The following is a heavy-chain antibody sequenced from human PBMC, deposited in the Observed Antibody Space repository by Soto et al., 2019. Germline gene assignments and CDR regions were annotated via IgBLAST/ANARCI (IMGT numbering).Heavy chain of an antibody. CDR1: GGSFSGYY. CDR2: INHSGST. V-gene: IGHV4-34*01. CDR3: ARGSTIRSFDY. D-gene: IGHD3-10*01. Sequence: PSETLSLTCAVYGGSFSGYYWSWIRQPPGKGLEWIGEINHSGSTNYNPSLKSRVTISVDTSKNQFSLQLSSVTAADTAVYYCARGSTIRSFDYWGQGTLVTVSS. J-gene: IGHJ4*02.